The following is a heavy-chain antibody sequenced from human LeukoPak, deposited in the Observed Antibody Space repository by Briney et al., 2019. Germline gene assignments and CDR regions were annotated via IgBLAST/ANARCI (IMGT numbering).Heavy chain of an antibody. D-gene: IGHD1-1*01. CDR2: INPNGGDT. CDR1: VYTFTVYD. V-gene: IGHV1-2*02. J-gene: IGHJ6*03. Sequence: GASVEVSFTSSVYTFTVYDMHWVRQAPGQGIQWMGGINPNGGDTNYAEKFQGRVSMTRDTSISTTYMDLSRLRSDDTAVYYCARDKHLDRAHYYYYYMDVWGKGTTVTASS. CDR3: ARDKHLDRAHYYYYYMDV.